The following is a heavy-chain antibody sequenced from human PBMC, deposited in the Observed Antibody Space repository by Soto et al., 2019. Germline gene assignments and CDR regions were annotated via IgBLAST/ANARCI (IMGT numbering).Heavy chain of an antibody. Sequence: QVQLVQSGVEVKQPGASVKVSCQASGYTFTSYGISWLRQAPGQGPEWMGWVNTYNGNPNYAQTRQGRGTTTTDTTTSTAYMEQRSRRSDDTAGYYWARDSQVRTSGQKFDYWGQGTLVTVSS. CDR1: GYTFTSYG. CDR2: VNTYNGNP. J-gene: IGHJ4*02. D-gene: IGHD2-2*01. V-gene: IGHV1-18*01. CDR3: ARDSQVRTSGQKFDY.